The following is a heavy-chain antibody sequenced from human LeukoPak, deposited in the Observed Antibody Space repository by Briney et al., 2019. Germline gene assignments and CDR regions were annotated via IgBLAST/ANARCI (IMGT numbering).Heavy chain of an antibody. CDR2: IIPIFGTA. J-gene: IGHJ6*03. D-gene: IGHD6-6*01. V-gene: IGHV1-69*05. CDR1: GGTFISYA. CDR3: ARGASSSAFYYYYYMDV. Sequence: ASVKVSCKASGGTFISYASSWVRQAPGQGLEWMGGIIPIFGTANYAQKFQGRVTITTDESTSTAYMELSSLRSEDTAVYYCARGASSSAFYYYYYMDVWGKGTTVTVSS.